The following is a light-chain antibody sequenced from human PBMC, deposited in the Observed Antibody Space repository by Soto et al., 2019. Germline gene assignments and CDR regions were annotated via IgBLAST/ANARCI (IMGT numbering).Light chain of an antibody. CDR3: QQYNSYFVT. Sequence: DIQMSQSPCTLSASVGPAATTTCRPSQSISSWLAWYQQKPGKAPKLLIYDASSLESGVPSGFSGSGSGTEFTLTISSLQPDDFATYYCQQYNSYFVTFGQGTKVDI. J-gene: IGKJ1*01. CDR2: DAS. CDR1: QSISSW. V-gene: IGKV1-5*01.